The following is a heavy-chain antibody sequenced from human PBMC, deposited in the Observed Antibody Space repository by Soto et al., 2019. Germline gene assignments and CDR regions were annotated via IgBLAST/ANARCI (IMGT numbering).Heavy chain of an antibody. Sequence: EVQLLESGGGLVQPGGSLTLSCAASGFTFSTYAMTWVRQAPGKGLEWVSTISDSDGSTYYADSVKGRFTISRDNSKNTVYLQMNSLRADDTAVDYCAKEVEGGWYYFDYWGQGTLVTVSS. D-gene: IGHD2-15*01. J-gene: IGHJ4*02. CDR2: ISDSDGST. CDR1: GFTFSTYA. V-gene: IGHV3-23*01. CDR3: AKEVEGGWYYFDY.